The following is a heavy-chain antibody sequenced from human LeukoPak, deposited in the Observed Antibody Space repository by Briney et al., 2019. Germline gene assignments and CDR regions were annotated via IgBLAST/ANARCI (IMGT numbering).Heavy chain of an antibody. CDR2: IGGSGAGT. V-gene: IGHV3-23*01. D-gene: IGHD3-22*01. Sequence: GGSLRLSCAASGFTFSSSALSGVRQAPGKGLEWVSGIGGSGAGTYYAVSVKGRFTISRDNSKNTLYLQMNSLRAEDTAVYYCATTLHSGYYDLYWGQGTLVTVSS. J-gene: IGHJ4*02. CDR3: ATTLHSGYYDLY. CDR1: GFTFSSSA.